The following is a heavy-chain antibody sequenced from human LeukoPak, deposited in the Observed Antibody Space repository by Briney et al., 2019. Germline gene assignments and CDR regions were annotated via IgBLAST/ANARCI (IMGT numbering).Heavy chain of an antibody. J-gene: IGHJ3*01. D-gene: IGHD6-19*01. V-gene: IGHV3-7*01. CDR3: ATSQTTSGRYGNAFDV. CDR1: GFTFRSYW. Sequence: GGSLRLSXAASGFTFRSYWMSWVRQAPGKGLEWVANIKQDGSEKYYVDSVKGRFTISRDNAKNSLYLQMNSLRAEDTAVYYCATSQTTSGRYGNAFDVWGQGTVVTVST. CDR2: IKQDGSEK.